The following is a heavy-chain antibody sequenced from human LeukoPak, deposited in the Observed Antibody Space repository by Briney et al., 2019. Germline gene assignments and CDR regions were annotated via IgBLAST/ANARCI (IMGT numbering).Heavy chain of an antibody. V-gene: IGHV1-2*02. D-gene: IGHD2-21*02. CDR3: ARSRLLSLYFDY. J-gene: IGHJ4*02. CDR1: GYTFTGYY. CDR2: INPNSGGT. Sequence: ASVKVSYKASGYTFTGYYMHWVRQAPGQGLEWMGWINPNSGGTNYAQKFQGRVTMTRDTSISTAYMELSRLRSDDTAVYYCARSRLLSLYFDYWGQGTLVTVSS.